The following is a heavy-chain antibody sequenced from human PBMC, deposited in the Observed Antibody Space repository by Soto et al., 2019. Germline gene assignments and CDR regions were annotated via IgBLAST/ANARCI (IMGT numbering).Heavy chain of an antibody. Sequence: EVQLVQSGAEVKKPGESLRISCKGSGYSFTNYWIIWVRQMPGKGLEWMGSSDASDSYTNYSPSFQGHVTMSADKSISTAYLQWSSRKASDTAMYYCGRVRVDKAEGWFDPWGQGTLVTVSS. CDR1: GYSFTNYW. J-gene: IGHJ5*02. V-gene: IGHV5-10-1*03. D-gene: IGHD5-18*01. CDR3: GRVRVDKAEGWFDP. CDR2: SDASDSYT.